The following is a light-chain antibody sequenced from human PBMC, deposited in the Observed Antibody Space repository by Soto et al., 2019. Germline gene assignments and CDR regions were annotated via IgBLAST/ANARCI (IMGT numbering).Light chain of an antibody. Sequence: EIVLTQSPGTLSLSPGDRATLSCRASQSTSTTYLAWYQQKPGQAPRLLIYGASSRAAGIADTFSGGGSGTDFTLTISRLEPEDFVVYYCQHYTTSSLTFGQGTRLEIK. J-gene: IGKJ5*01. V-gene: IGKV3-20*01. CDR1: QSTSTTY. CDR2: GAS. CDR3: QHYTTSSLT.